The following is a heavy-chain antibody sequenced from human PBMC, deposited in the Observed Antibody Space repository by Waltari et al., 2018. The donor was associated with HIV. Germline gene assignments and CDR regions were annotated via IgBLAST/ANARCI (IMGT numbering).Heavy chain of an antibody. CDR3: AREALYDSSGYYFDY. V-gene: IGHV3-7*01. CDR1: EFTFNTYW. J-gene: IGHJ4*02. Sequence: EVQLVESGGGLVQPGGSLRLSCAASEFTFNTYWMTGVRRAPGKGLEWVANIKQDESEKYYVDSVKGRFTISRDNAKNSLFLQMNSLRAEDTAVYYCAREALYDSSGYYFDYWGQGTLVTVSS. CDR2: IKQDESEK. D-gene: IGHD3-22*01.